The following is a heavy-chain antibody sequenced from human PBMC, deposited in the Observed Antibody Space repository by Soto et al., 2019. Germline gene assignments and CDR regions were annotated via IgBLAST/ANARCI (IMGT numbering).Heavy chain of an antibody. CDR3: ARGLKFMVRGESGGMDV. V-gene: IGHV4-34*01. D-gene: IGHD3-10*01. J-gene: IGHJ6*02. CDR2: INHSGST. CDR1: GGSFSGYY. Sequence: PSETLSLTCAVYGGSFSGYYWSWIRQPPGKGLEWIGEINHSGSTNYNPSLKSRVTISVDTSKNQFSLKLSSVTAADTAVYYCARGLKFMVRGESGGMDVWGQGTTVTLSS.